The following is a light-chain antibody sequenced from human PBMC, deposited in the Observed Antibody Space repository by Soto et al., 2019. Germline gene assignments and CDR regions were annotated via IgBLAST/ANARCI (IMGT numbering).Light chain of an antibody. CDR3: QQSGQLPRQ. Sequence: TQAPCTVLAYALHTANISYRASQSVSSSYLAWYQQKPGQAPRLLIYAASARAIGNPDRFSGSGSGTDFTLTISSLEPEDFAVYYSQQSGQLPRQLGQGTKVDIK. J-gene: IGKJ1*01. CDR2: AAS. CDR1: QSVSSSY. V-gene: IGKV3-20*01.